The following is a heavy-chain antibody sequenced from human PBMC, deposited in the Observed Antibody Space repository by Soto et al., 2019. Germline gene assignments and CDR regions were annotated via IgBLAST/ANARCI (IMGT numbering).Heavy chain of an antibody. V-gene: IGHV4-30-4*01. Sequence: SETLSLTCTVSGGSISSGDYYWSWIRQPPGKGLEWIGYIYYSGSTYYNPSLKSRVTISVDTSKNQFSLKLSSVTAADTAVYYCAREGTTVTTFDYWGQGTLVTAPQ. CDR3: AREGTTVTTFDY. J-gene: IGHJ4*02. D-gene: IGHD4-17*01. CDR2: IYYSGST. CDR1: GGSISSGDYY.